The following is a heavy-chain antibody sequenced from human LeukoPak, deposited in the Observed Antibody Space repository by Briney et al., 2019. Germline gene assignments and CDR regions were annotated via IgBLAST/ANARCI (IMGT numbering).Heavy chain of an antibody. Sequence: GGSLRLSCAASGFTFSDYYMSWIRQAPGKGLEWVSYISSSSSYTNYADSVKGGFTISRDNAKNSLYLQMNSLRAEDTAVYYCARALAVAVPFDYWGQGTLVTVSS. CDR1: GFTFSDYY. CDR2: ISSSSSYT. CDR3: ARALAVAVPFDY. D-gene: IGHD6-19*01. V-gene: IGHV3-11*06. J-gene: IGHJ4*02.